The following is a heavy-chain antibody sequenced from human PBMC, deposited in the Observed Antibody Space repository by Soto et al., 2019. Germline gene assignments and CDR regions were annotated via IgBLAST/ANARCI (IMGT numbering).Heavy chain of an antibody. D-gene: IGHD3-10*01. Sequence: QVQLVQSGAEVKKPGSSVKVSCKASGGTFSSYAISWVRQGPGQGLEWMGGIIPIFGTANYAQKFQGRVTITADESTSTAYMELSSLRSEDTAVYYCARQGWDMVRGDGVWYFDLWGRGTLVTVSS. J-gene: IGHJ2*01. V-gene: IGHV1-69*01. CDR1: GGTFSSYA. CDR3: ARQGWDMVRGDGVWYFDL. CDR2: IIPIFGTA.